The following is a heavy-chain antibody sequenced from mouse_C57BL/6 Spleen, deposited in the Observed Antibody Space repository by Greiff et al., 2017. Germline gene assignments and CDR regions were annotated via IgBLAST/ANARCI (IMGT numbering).Heavy chain of an antibody. CDR3: AISIYYGYYVSMDY. Sequence: QVQLQQPGAELVKPGASVKLSCKASGYTFTSYWMHWVKQRPGQGLEWIGRIHPSDSDTNYNQKFKSQATLTVTKSSRTAYMQLSSPTSEDSAVYYCAISIYYGYYVSMDYWGQGTSVTVSS. J-gene: IGHJ4*01. D-gene: IGHD2-3*01. CDR2: IHPSDSDT. V-gene: IGHV1-74*01. CDR1: GYTFTSYW.